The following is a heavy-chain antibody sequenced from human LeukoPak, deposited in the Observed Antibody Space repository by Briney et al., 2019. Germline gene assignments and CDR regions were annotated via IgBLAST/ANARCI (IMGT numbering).Heavy chain of an antibody. CDR3: ARGLAFDP. V-gene: IGHV4-61*02. D-gene: IGHD6-19*01. J-gene: IGHJ5*02. Sequence: PSQTLSLTCTVSGGSISSGSYYWSWIRQPAGKGLEWIGRIYTSGNTNYNPSLKSRVTMSLDMSKKQFSLKLSSVTAADTAVYYCARGLAFDPWGQGTLVTVSS. CDR2: IYTSGNT. CDR1: GGSISSGSYY.